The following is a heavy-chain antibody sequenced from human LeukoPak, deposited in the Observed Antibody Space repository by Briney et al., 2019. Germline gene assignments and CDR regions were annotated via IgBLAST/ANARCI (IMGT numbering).Heavy chain of an antibody. J-gene: IGHJ6*02. V-gene: IGHV3-21*04. CDR3: ARRNAMDV. Sequence: KPGGSLRLSCAASGFTFSSYAMSWVRQAPGKGLEWVSSISSSSSYIYYADSVKGRFTISRDDAKSSLYLQMNSLRAEDTAVYYCARRNAMDVWGQGTTVIVFS. CDR2: ISSSSSYI. CDR1: GFTFSSYA.